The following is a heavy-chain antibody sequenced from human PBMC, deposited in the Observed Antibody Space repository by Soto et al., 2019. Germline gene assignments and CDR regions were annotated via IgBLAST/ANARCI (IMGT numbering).Heavy chain of an antibody. D-gene: IGHD1-26*01. CDR1: GGSFSGYY. CDR2: INHSGST. CDR3: AREKSYYLPGDAFDI. J-gene: IGHJ3*02. Sequence: SETLSLTCAVYGGSFSGYYWSWIRQPPGKGLEWIGEINHSGSTNYNPSLKSRVTISVDTSKNQFSLKLSSVTAADTAVYYCAREKSYYLPGDAFDIWGQGTMVTVSS. V-gene: IGHV4-34*01.